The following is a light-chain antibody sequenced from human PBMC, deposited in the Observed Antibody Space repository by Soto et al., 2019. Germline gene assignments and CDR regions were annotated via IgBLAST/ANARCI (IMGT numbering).Light chain of an antibody. CDR2: SNT. CDR3: ASWDDRLGGVV. CDR1: RSNVEGNP. V-gene: IGLV1-44*01. Sequence: QSVLTQPPSASGTPGQRVSISCSGSRSNVEGNPVNWYHQVPGAAPKLLIFSNTQRPSGVPDRFSGSKSATSASLAISGLQSEDEAYYYCASWDDRLGGVVFGGGNKVTVL. J-gene: IGLJ2*01.